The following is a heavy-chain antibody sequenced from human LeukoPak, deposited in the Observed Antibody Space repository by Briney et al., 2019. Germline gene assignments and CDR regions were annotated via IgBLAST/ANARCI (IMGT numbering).Heavy chain of an antibody. Sequence: SETLSLTCTVSGASISNHYWSWIRQSPGKGLEWIGYIHSSGYTEYNPSLKSRLTISVDTSKLQFSLKLNSVTTADTAVYYCARGVYGAYFDYWGQGTLVTVSS. CDR2: IHSSGYT. CDR3: ARGVYGAYFDY. V-gene: IGHV4-59*11. D-gene: IGHD4-17*01. J-gene: IGHJ4*02. CDR1: GASISNHY.